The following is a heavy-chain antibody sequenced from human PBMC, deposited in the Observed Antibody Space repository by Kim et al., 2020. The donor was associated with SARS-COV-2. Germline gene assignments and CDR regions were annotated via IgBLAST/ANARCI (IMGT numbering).Heavy chain of an antibody. J-gene: IGHJ4*02. Sequence: QTFQGRVTITRDTSASPAYMGLSSLRSEDTAVYYCARDGTTRNGGYYFDYWGQGALVTVSS. V-gene: IGHV1-3*01. CDR3: ARDGTTRNGGYYFDY. D-gene: IGHD1-1*01.